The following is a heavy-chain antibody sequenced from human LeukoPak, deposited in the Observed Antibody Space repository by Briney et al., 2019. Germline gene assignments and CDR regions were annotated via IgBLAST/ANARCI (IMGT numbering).Heavy chain of an antibody. D-gene: IGHD3-16*01. Sequence: GGSLRLSYEASGFTFSSYWMNWARQAPGKGLEWVASINHNGNVNYYVDSVMGRFTISRDNAKNLLYLQMSNLRAEDSAVYFCARGGGLDVWGQGATATVSS. CDR3: ARGGGLDV. J-gene: IGHJ6*02. CDR1: GFTFSSYW. V-gene: IGHV3-7*03. CDR2: INHNGNVN.